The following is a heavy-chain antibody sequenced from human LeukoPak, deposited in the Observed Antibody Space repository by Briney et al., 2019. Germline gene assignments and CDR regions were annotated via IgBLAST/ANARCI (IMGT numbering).Heavy chain of an antibody. CDR2: IYYSGST. D-gene: IGHD6-19*01. V-gene: IGHV4-59*01. Sequence: SETLSLTCTVSGGSISSYYWSWIRQPPGKGLEWIGYIYYSGSTNYNPSLKSRVTISVDTSKNQFSLKLSSVTAADTAVYYCARHDSSGFPPDHFDYWGQGTLVTVSS. CDR1: GGSISSYY. CDR3: ARHDSSGFPPDHFDY. J-gene: IGHJ4*02.